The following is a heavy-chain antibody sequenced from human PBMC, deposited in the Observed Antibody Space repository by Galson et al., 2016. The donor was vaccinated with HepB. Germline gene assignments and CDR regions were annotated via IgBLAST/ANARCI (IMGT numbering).Heavy chain of an antibody. J-gene: IGHJ6*02. D-gene: IGHD2-21*01. CDR2: ISYDGRHT. V-gene: IGHV3-30*18. CDR1: GFAFSTYA. Sequence: SLRLSCAASGFAFSTYAMHWVRQAPGKGLEWVALISYDGRHTYYADSVKGRFTISRDNSQNTLFLQMNSLRPEDTAVYYCAKERSRWLLRGLTSYHYYYGMDVWGQGTTVTVAS. CDR3: AKERSRWLLRGLTSYHYYYGMDV.